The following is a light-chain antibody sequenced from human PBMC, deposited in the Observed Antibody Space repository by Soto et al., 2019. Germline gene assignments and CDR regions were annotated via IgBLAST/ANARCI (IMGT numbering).Light chain of an antibody. V-gene: IGKV3-20*01. CDR1: QSVSSSY. CDR3: QQYGSSPAT. CDR2: GAS. Sequence: EIVLTQSPGTLSLSPGERATLSCRASQSVSSSYLAWYLQKPGQAPRLLIYGASSRATGIPDRFSGSGSGTDFTLTISRLEPEDVAVYYCQQYGSSPATFGGGTKV. J-gene: IGKJ4*01.